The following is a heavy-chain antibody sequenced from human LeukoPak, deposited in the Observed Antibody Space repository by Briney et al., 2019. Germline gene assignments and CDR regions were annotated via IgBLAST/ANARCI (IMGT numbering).Heavy chain of an antibody. CDR2: ISYDGSNK. J-gene: IGHJ4*02. D-gene: IGHD3-22*01. CDR1: GFTFSSYA. Sequence: PGGSLRLSCEASGFTFSSYAMHWVRQAPGKGLESVAVISYDGSNKYYADSVKGRFTISRDNSKNTLYLQMNSLRAEDTAVYYCARAKRSYYYDSSGYFGYWGQGTLVTVSS. CDR3: ARAKRSYYYDSSGYFGY. V-gene: IGHV3-30*04.